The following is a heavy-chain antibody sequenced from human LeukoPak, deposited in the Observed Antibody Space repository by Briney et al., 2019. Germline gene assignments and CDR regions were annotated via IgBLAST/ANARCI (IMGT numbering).Heavy chain of an antibody. V-gene: IGHV3-48*04. D-gene: IGHD3-16*01. J-gene: IGHJ4*02. Sequence: QPGGSLRLSCAASGFTFLMSNMNWVRQAPGKGLEWVSYISSSSGTITYADSVNGRFTISRDNAKNSLYLQMNSPRAEDTAVYYCARLGSGLDYWGPGTLVTVSS. CDR2: ISSSSGTI. CDR3: ARLGSGLDY. CDR1: GFTFLMSN.